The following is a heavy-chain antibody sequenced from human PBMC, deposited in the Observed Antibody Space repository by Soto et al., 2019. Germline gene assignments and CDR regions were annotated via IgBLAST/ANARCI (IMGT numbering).Heavy chain of an antibody. Sequence: ESGGGVVQPGRSLTLSCAASGFTFRSYGMHWVRQAPGKGLEWVAVIWYDGSKKYYADSVKGRFIISRDNSKNTLYLQMNSLTAEDTAVYYCARGYSSNSGAFDFWGQGTVVTVSS. CDR2: IWYDGSKK. J-gene: IGHJ3*01. D-gene: IGHD4-4*01. CDR3: ARGYSSNSGAFDF. V-gene: IGHV3-33*01. CDR1: GFTFRSYG.